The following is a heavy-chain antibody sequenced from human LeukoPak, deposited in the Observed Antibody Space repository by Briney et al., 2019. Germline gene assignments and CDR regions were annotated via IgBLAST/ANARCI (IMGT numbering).Heavy chain of an antibody. CDR1: RGTLSPYG. V-gene: IGHV1-18*01. D-gene: IGHD1-7*01. J-gene: IGHJ4*02. CDR2: ISAYNGNT. CDR3: ARGTSELLDSLQDY. Sequence: ASVKVSCKASRGTLSPYGIGWVRQAPGQGLEWMGWISAYNGNTNYAQKLQGRVTMTTDTSTSTAYMELRSLRSDDTAVYYCARGTSELLDSLQDYWGQGTLVTVSS.